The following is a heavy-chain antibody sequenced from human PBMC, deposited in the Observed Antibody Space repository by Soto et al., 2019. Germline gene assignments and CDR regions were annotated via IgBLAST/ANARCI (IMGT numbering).Heavy chain of an antibody. CDR2: IYYSGST. J-gene: IGHJ6*03. CDR1: GGSISSYY. D-gene: IGHD6-13*01. Sequence: SETLSLTCTVSGGSISSYYWSWIRQPPGKGLEWIGYIYYSGSTNYNPSLKSRVTISVDTSKNQFSLKLSSVTAADTAVYYCARHGRAAAAGKEIYYYYYMDVWGKGTTVTVSS. V-gene: IGHV4-59*08. CDR3: ARHGRAAAAGKEIYYYYYMDV.